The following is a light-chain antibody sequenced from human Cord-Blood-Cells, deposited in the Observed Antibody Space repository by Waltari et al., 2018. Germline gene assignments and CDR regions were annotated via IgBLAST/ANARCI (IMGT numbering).Light chain of an antibody. J-gene: IGLJ2*01. V-gene: IGLV2-11*01. CDR1: SSDVGGYNH. Sequence: QSALTQPRSVSGSPGQSVTISCTGTSSDVGGYNHVSWYHQHPGKAPKLMIYDVSKRPSGVPDRFSGSKSGNTASLTISGLQAEDEADYYCCSYAGSYTFVVFGGGTKLTVL. CDR3: CSYAGSYTFVV. CDR2: DVS.